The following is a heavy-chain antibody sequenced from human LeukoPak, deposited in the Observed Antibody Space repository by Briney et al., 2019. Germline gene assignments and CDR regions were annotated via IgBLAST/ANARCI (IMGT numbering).Heavy chain of an antibody. CDR3: AREMQSIDGYNNFDY. Sequence: GGSLRLSCAASGFTFSSYRMNWVRQAPGKGLEWVSSISSSSSYIYYADSVKGRFTISRDNAKNSLYLQMNSLRAEDTAVYYCAREMQSIDGYNNFDYWGQGTLVTVSS. J-gene: IGHJ4*02. CDR2: ISSSSSYI. CDR1: GFTFSSYR. D-gene: IGHD5-24*01. V-gene: IGHV3-21*01.